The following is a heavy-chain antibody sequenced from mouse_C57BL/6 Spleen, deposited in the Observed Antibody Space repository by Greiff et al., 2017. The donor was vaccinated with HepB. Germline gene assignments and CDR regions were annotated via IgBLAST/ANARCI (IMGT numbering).Heavy chain of an antibody. D-gene: IGHD1-1*01. CDR2: ISSGSSTI. CDR3: ARPATVVATRGMDY. CDR1: GFTFSDYG. J-gene: IGHJ4*01. V-gene: IGHV5-17*01. Sequence: VESGGGLVKPGGSLKLSCAASGFTFSDYGMHWVRQAPEKGLEWVAYISSGSSTIYYADTVKGRFTISRDNAKNTLFLQMTSLRSEDTAMYYCARPATVVATRGMDYWGQGTSVTVSS.